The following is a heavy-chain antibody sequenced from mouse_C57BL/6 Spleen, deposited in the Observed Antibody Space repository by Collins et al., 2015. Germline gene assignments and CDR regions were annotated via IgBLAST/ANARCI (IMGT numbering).Heavy chain of an antibody. D-gene: IGHD2-1*01. CDR1: GYSITSDYA. V-gene: IGHV3-2*02. J-gene: IGHJ3*01. Sequence: DVQLQESGPGLVKPSQSLSLTCTVTGYSITSDYAWNWIRQFPGNKLEWMGYINYSGGTSYNPSLKSRISITRDTSKNQFFLQLNSVTTEDTATYYCARSPIYYGNPWFAYWGQGTLVTVSA. CDR2: INYSGGT. CDR3: ARSPIYYGNPWFAY.